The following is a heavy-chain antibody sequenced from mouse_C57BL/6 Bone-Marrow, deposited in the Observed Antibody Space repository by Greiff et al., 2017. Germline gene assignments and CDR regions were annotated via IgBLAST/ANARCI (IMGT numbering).Heavy chain of an antibody. Sequence: QVQLQQSGPELVRPGVSVKISCKGSGYTFTDYAMHWVKQSHAKSLEWIGVISTYYGDASYNQKFKEKATMTVDKSSSTAYMELARLTSEDSAVYYCARSITTVVARGDYWGQGTTLTVSS. J-gene: IGHJ2*01. D-gene: IGHD1-1*01. CDR2: ISTYYGDA. V-gene: IGHV1-67*01. CDR1: GYTFTDYA. CDR3: ARSITTVVARGDY.